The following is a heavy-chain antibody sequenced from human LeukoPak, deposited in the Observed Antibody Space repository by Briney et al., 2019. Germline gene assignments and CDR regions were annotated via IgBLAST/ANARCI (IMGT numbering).Heavy chain of an antibody. CDR3: VRYYSGWSFDF. CDR1: GLTFGSYA. Sequence: GGSLRLSCAASGLTFGSYAIHWVRQVPGKGLVWVSRISTDGSSTTYVDSVRGRFTISRDNAKNTLYLQMNSLRAEDTSVYYCVRYYSGWSFDFWGQGTLVTVSS. D-gene: IGHD6-19*01. J-gene: IGHJ4*02. CDR2: ISTDGSST. V-gene: IGHV3-74*01.